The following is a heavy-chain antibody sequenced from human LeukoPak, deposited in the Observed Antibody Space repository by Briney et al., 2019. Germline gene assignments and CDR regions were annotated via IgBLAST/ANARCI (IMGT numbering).Heavy chain of an antibody. D-gene: IGHD1-1*01. CDR1: GFTFSSFV. CDR3: ATRGTSATKYFAD. V-gene: IGHV3-23*01. CDR2: ITAGGSNT. J-gene: IGHJ4*02. Sequence: GGSLRLSCGAPGFTFSSFVMSWVRQTPGKGLEWVATITAGGSNTYYADSVKGRFTISRDNSKNTLHLQMNSLRAEDTAVYYCATRGTSATKYFADWRQGTLVSVSS.